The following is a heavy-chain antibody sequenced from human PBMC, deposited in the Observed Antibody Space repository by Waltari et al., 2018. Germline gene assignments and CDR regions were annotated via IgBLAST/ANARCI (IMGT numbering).Heavy chain of an antibody. CDR1: GYSFTNYY. D-gene: IGHD3-22*01. V-gene: IGHV1-46*01. CDR2: MNPDGRT. J-gene: IGHJ4*02. Sequence: QVQLVQSGAEVKKPGASVQVSCKTSGYSFTNYYIHWVRQAPGQGLEWMGIMNPDGRTVYAQKFQGRVIMTSDTSTTTVYMGLSSLRSEDTAVYYCARDRECFTMNCHDESDFWGQGTRVTVSA. CDR3: ARDRECFTMNCHDESDF.